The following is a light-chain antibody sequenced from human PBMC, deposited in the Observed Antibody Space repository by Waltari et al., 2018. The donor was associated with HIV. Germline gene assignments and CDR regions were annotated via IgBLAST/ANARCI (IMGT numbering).Light chain of an antibody. J-gene: IGKJ1*01. V-gene: IGKV1-39*01. CDR1: ESINKY. CDR3: QQTYSTPWT. CDR2: AAS. Sequence: DIQMTQSPSSLSASIGDRVTITCRASESINKYLNWYQHKHGKAPVLLIYAASSLQSGVPSRFSGSGSGTDFTLTINSLQPEDFATYSCQQTYSTPWTFGQRTKVEI.